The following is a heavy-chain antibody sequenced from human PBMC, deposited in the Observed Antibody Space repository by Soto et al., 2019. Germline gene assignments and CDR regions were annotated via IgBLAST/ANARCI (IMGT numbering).Heavy chain of an antibody. CDR3: ARSQLLYNNWFGP. CDR2: IYYSGNT. V-gene: IGHV4-39*01. CDR1: GDSINSVRYY. D-gene: IGHD2-2*02. Sequence: SETLSLTCTVSGDSINSVRYYWGWIRQPPGKGLEWIGSIYYSGNTYYNPSLKSRVTISIDTSENQFSLKLSSVTAADTAVYFCARSQLLYNNWFGPWGQGTVVTVSS. J-gene: IGHJ5*02.